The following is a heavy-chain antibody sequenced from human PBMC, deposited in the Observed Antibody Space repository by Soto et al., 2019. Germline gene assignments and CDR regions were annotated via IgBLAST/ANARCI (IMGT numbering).Heavy chain of an antibody. CDR1: GYSFTGYW. V-gene: IGHV5-51*01. Sequence: GESLKISCEASGYSFTGYWIVWVRQMPGKGLEWMGIVYPSDSRTKYSPSFQGQVTISADTSTSTTYLQWTSLKASDTAMYYCARGNVANWFGPWGQGTLVTAPQ. J-gene: IGHJ5*02. CDR2: VYPSDSRT. CDR3: ARGNVANWFGP.